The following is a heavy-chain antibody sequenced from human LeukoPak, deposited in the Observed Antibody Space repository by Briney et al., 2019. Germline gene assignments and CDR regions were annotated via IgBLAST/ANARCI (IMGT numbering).Heavy chain of an antibody. V-gene: IGHV4-34*01. Sequence: TPGTLSLTCAVYGGSFSGYYWSWIRQPPGKGLEWIGEINHSGSTNYNPSLKSRVTISVDTSKNQFSLKLSSVTAADTAVYYCASLDILTGPLDYWGQGTLVTVSS. CDR3: ASLDILTGPLDY. CDR1: GGSFSGYY. J-gene: IGHJ4*02. D-gene: IGHD3-9*01. CDR2: INHSGST.